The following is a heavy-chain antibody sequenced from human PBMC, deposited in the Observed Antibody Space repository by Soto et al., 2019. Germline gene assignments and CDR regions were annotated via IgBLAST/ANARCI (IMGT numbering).Heavy chain of an antibody. CDR2: ISGSGGST. J-gene: IGHJ4*01. CDR3: ATTGFGELLFRGVGPCDY. CDR1: GFTFSSYA. Sequence: EVQLLESGGGLVQPGGSLRLSCAASGFTFSSYAMSWVRQAPGKGLEWVSAISGSGGSTYYADSVKGRFTISRDNSKNTLYLQMNSLRAEDTAVYYCATTGFGELLFRGVGPCDYWGHGTLVTVSS. V-gene: IGHV3-23*01. D-gene: IGHD3-10*01.